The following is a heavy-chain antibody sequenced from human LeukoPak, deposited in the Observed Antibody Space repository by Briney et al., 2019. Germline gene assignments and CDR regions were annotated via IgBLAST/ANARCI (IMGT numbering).Heavy chain of an antibody. CDR1: GFTFSSYA. J-gene: IGHJ4*02. D-gene: IGHD2-15*01. V-gene: IGHV3-64D*09. CDR3: VKERYCSGGSCYGIYFDY. CDR2: ISDNGGST. Sequence: GGSLRLSCSASGFTFSSYAMHWVRQAPGKGLEYVSAISDNGGSTYYADSVKGRFTISRDNSKNTLCLQMSSLRAEDTAVYYCVKERYCSGGSCYGIYFDYWGQGTLVTVSS.